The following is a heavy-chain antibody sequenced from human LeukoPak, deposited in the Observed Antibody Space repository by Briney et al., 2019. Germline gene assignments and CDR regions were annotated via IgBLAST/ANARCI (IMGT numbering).Heavy chain of an antibody. CDR1: GGSFSGYY. D-gene: IGHD5-18*01. CDR3: ARAGYSYGHGADY. Sequence: SETLSLTCAVSGGSFSGYYWSWIRQPPGKGLEWIGEINHSGSTNYNPSLKSRVTISVDTSKNQLSLKLSSVTAADTAVYYCARAGYSYGHGADYWGQGTLVTVSS. CDR2: INHSGST. J-gene: IGHJ4*02. V-gene: IGHV4-34*01.